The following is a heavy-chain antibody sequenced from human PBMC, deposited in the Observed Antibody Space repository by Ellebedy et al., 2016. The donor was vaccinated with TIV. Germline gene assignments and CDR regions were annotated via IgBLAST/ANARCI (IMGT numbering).Heavy chain of an antibody. Sequence: GESLKISCAASGFTFSGHYMDWVRQAPGKGLEWVGRIKDQADSYTTNYATSVKGRFTISRDDSKNSMYLEMNSLKSDDTAVYYCADLGQGGSGIGWGQGTLVTVSS. J-gene: IGHJ4*02. CDR2: IKDQADSYTT. D-gene: IGHD3-10*01. CDR3: ADLGQGGSGIG. CDR1: GFTFSGHY. V-gene: IGHV3-72*01.